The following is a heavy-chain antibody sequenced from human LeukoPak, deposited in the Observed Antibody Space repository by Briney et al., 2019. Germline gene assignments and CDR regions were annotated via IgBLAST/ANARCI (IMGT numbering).Heavy chain of an antibody. V-gene: IGHV3-30*04. D-gene: IGHD3-10*01. CDR3: AKDGALLWFGELLFDY. Sequence: PGGSLRLSCAASGFTFSSYAMHWVRQAPGKGLEWVAVISYDGSNKYYADSVKGRFTISRDNSKNTLYLQMNSLRAEDTAVYYCAKDGALLWFGELLFDYWGQGTLVTVSS. J-gene: IGHJ4*02. CDR2: ISYDGSNK. CDR1: GFTFSSYA.